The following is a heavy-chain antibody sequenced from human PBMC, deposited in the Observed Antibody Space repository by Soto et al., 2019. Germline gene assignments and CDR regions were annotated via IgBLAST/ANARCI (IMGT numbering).Heavy chain of an antibody. CDR2: ISSSGSTI. CDR3: ASRYYDSSGYYTYYFDY. CDR1: GFTFSSYE. D-gene: IGHD3-22*01. J-gene: IGHJ4*02. V-gene: IGHV3-48*03. Sequence: GSLRLSCAASGFTFSSYEMNWVRQAPGKGLEWVSYISSSGSTIYYADSVKGRFTISRDNAKNSLYLQMNSLRAKDTAVYYCASRYYDSSGYYTYYFDYWGQGTLVTVSS.